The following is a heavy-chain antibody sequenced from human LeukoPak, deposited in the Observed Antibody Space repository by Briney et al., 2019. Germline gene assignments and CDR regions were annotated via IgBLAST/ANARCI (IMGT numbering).Heavy chain of an antibody. Sequence: GGSLRLSCAASGFTFSSNAMSWVGQARGKGREGVSAISGSGGSTYYADSVKGRFTISRNNSQNPLTLRLNSLRAEDTAVYYCANPAMVVTQIGFFDHWPQGTVVSVFS. J-gene: IGHJ4*02. V-gene: IGHV3-23*01. CDR3: ANPAMVVTQIGFFDH. CDR2: ISGSGGST. CDR1: GFTFSSNA. D-gene: IGHD4/OR15-4a*01.